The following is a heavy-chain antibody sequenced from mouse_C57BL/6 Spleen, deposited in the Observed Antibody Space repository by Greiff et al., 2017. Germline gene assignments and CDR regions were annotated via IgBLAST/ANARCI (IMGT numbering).Heavy chain of an antibody. CDR1: GYAFSSYW. J-gene: IGHJ3*01. CDR2: IYPGDGDT. Sequence: QLQQSGAELVKPGASVKISCKASGYAFSSYWMNWVKQRPGKGLEWIGQIYPGDGDTNYNGKFKGKATLTADKSSSTAYMQLSSLTSEDSAVYFCARGEYYGSSYGLFAYWGQGTLVTVSA. D-gene: IGHD1-1*01. CDR3: ARGEYYGSSYGLFAY. V-gene: IGHV1-80*01.